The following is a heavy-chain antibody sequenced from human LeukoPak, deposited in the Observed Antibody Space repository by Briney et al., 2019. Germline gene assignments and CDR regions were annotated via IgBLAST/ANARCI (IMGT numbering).Heavy chain of an antibody. CDR1: GGSISSGGYY. Sequence: SQTLSLTCTVSGGSISSGGYYWSWIRQHPGKGLEWIGYIYYSGSTYYNPSLKSRVTISVDTSKNQFSLKLSSVTAADTAVYYCERAIQGARPFDYWGQGTLVTVSS. CDR2: IYYSGST. D-gene: IGHD5-18*01. V-gene: IGHV4-31*03. CDR3: ERAIQGARPFDY. J-gene: IGHJ4*02.